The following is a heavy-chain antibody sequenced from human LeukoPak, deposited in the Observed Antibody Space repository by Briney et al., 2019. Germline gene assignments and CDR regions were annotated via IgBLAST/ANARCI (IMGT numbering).Heavy chain of an antibody. J-gene: IGHJ4*02. CDR2: IYTSGST. D-gene: IGHD5-18*01. CDR3: ARATWIQLWTYYFDY. Sequence: SETLSLTCTVSGGSISSGSYYWSWIRQPAGKGLEWIGRIYTSGSTNYNPSLKSRVTISVDTSKNQFSLKLSSVTAADTAVYYCARATWIQLWTYYFDYWGQGTLVTVSS. V-gene: IGHV4-61*02. CDR1: GGSISSGSYY.